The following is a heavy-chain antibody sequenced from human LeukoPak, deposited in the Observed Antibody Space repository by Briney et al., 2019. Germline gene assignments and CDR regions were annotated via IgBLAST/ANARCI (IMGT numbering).Heavy chain of an antibody. CDR2: INTSGDTI. CDR1: GFAFNDYY. CDR3: AKLSSGGNSYFDY. D-gene: IGHD4-23*01. J-gene: IGHJ4*02. V-gene: IGHV3-11*04. Sequence: GGSLRLSCAASGFAFNDYYMTWIRQAPGKGLEWLSYINTSGDTIYYADSVKGRFTISRDNAKKSLYLQMNRLRADDTAVYYCAKLSSGGNSYFDYWGQGTLVTVSS.